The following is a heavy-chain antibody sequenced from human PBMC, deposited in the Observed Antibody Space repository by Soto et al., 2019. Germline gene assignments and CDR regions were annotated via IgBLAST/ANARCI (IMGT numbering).Heavy chain of an antibody. V-gene: IGHV3-21*01. Sequence: AGRSLRLSCAASGFTVSSYTINWVRLGPGKGLEWVSSISTRSSLIYYADSVRGRFTFSRDNAKNSAYLQMNSLRADDTAVYYCATLARGGPVTLPLDAWGQGTLVTVSS. CDR3: ATLARGGPVTLPLDA. J-gene: IGHJ5*02. CDR2: ISTRSSLI. CDR1: GFTVSSYT. D-gene: IGHD3-10*01.